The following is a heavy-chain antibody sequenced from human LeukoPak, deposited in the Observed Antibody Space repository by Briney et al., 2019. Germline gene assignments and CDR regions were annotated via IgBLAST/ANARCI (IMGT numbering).Heavy chain of an antibody. CDR1: GYTLTELS. J-gene: IGHJ4*02. CDR3: ATRSAFGSYFDY. V-gene: IGHV1-24*01. D-gene: IGHD1-26*01. Sequence: ASVKVSCKVSGYTLTELSMHWVRQAPGKGLEWMGGFDPEDGETIYAQKFQGRVTMTEDTSTDTAYMELSSLRSEDTAVYYCATRSAFGSYFDYWGQGTLFTVSS. CDR2: FDPEDGET.